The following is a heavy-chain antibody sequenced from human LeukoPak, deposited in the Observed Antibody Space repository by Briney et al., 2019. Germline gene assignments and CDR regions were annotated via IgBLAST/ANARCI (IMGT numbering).Heavy chain of an antibody. D-gene: IGHD6-13*01. CDR1: GFTFSSYG. J-gene: IGHJ4*02. Sequence: PGGSLRLSCAASGFTFSSYGMHWVRQAPGKGLEWVAFIRYDGSNKYYADSVKGRFTISRDNSKDTLYLQMNSLRAEDTAVYYCAKSGHSSSGIFDYWGQGTLVTVSS. CDR3: AKSGHSSSGIFDY. CDR2: IRYDGSNK. V-gene: IGHV3-30*02.